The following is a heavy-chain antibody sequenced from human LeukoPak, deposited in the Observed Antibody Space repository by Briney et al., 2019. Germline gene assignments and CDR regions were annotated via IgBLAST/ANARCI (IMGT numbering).Heavy chain of an antibody. CDR3: ASLRYVAQPHFDY. CDR2: IYYSGST. D-gene: IGHD5-12*01. J-gene: IGHJ4*02. CDR1: GGSISSSSYY. V-gene: IGHV4-39*01. Sequence: PSETLSLTCTVSGGSISSSSYYWGWIRQPPGKGLEWMGSIYYSGSTCYNPSPKSRVTISVDTSKNQFSLKLSSVTAADTAVYYCASLRYVAQPHFDYWGQGTLVTVSS.